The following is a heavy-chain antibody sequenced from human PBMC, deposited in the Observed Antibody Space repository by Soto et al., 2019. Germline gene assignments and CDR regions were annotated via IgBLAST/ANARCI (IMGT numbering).Heavy chain of an antibody. V-gene: IGHV4-61*01. D-gene: IGHD7-27*01. CDR2: KPYTGSP. J-gene: IGHJ4*02. CDR1: GDSVSRGSYH. Sequence: QVQLQESGPGLVKPSETLSLTCSVSGDSVSRGSYHWSWIRQPPGKGLEWIGFKPYTGSPDYNPSLKSRVVISIDRSKNQCSLKLSAVYATDTAVYCCAKVGWGGDSWGQGTLVTVSS. CDR3: AKVGWGGDS.